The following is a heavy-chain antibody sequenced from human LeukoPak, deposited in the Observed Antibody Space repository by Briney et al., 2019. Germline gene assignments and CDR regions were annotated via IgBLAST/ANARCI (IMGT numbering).Heavy chain of an antibody. D-gene: IGHD2-15*01. CDR2: IYYSGST. CDR3: ARHAPSVVVVAAEYYFDY. CDR1: GGSISSYY. J-gene: IGHJ4*02. V-gene: IGHV4-59*08. Sequence: SETLSLTCTVSGGSISSYYWSWIRQPPGKGLEWIGYIYYSGSTNYNPSLKSRVTISVDTSKNQFSLKLSSVTAADTAVYYCARHAPSVVVVAAEYYFDYWSQGTLVTVSS.